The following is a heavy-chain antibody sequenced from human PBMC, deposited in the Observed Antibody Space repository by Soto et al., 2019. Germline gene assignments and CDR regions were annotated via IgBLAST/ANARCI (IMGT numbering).Heavy chain of an antibody. J-gene: IGHJ5*02. CDR2: ISAYNGNT. CDR1: GYTFTSYG. D-gene: IGHD3-3*01. Sequence: WASVKVSCKASGYTFTSYGISWVRQAPGQGLEWMGWISAYNGNTNYAQKLQGRVTMTTDTSTSTAYMELRSLRSDDTAVYYCARAEDDGITIFGVVILQGLRFDPWGQGTLVTVSS. V-gene: IGHV1-18*01. CDR3: ARAEDDGITIFGVVILQGLRFDP.